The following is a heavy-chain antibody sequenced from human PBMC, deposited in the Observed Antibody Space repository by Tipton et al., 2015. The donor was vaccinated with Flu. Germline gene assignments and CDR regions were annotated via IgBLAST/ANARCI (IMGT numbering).Heavy chain of an antibody. CDR3: ARVFISYFFDY. V-gene: IGHV3-30*03. D-gene: IGHD3-10*01. J-gene: IGHJ4*02. Sequence: SLRLSCATSGFTFRSYGMHWVRQAPGKGLEWVAFISDDGSDKYYVDSVKGRFTISRDNSKKMVYLQMNSLRPEDTAVYYCARVFISYFFDYWGQGILVTVSS. CDR2: ISDDGSDK. CDR1: GFTFRSYG.